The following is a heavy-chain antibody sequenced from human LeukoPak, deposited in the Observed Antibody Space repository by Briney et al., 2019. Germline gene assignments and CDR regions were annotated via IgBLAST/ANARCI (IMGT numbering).Heavy chain of an antibody. CDR1: GFTFSSYS. CDR2: ISSSSSYI. Sequence: GGSLRLSCAASGFTFSSYSMNWVRQAPGKGLEWVSSISSSSSYIYYADSVKGRFTISRDDAKNSLYLQMNSLRAEDTAVYYCARLGIAAAGTDYWGQGTLVTVSS. CDR3: ARLGIAAAGTDY. D-gene: IGHD6-13*01. V-gene: IGHV3-21*01. J-gene: IGHJ4*02.